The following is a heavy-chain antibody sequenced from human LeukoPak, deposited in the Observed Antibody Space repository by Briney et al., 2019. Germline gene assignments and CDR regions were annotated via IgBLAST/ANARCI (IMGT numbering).Heavy chain of an antibody. V-gene: IGHV3-66*01. CDR1: GFTVSSNY. J-gene: IGHJ5*01. CDR2: IYSGGST. CDR3: ARSNPKQVAQLIDP. D-gene: IGHD2-15*01. Sequence: GGSLRLSCAASGFTVSSNYMSWVRQAPGEGLEWVSVIYSGGSTYYADSVKGRFTISRDNSKNTLYLQMNSLRAEDTAVYYCARSNPKQVAQLIDPWGQGTLVTVSS.